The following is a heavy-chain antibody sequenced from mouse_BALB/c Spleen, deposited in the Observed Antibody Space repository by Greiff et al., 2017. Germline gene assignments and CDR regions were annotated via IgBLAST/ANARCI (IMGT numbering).Heavy chain of an antibody. V-gene: IGHV3-6*02. CDR1: GYSITSGYY. Sequence: VQLKQSGPGLVKPSQSLSLTCSVTGYSITSGYYWNWIRQFPGNKLEWMGYISYDGSNNYNPSLKNRISITRDTSKNQFFLKLNSVTTEDTATYYCARDVWGAGTTVTVSS. CDR3: ARDV. J-gene: IGHJ1*01. CDR2: ISYDGSN.